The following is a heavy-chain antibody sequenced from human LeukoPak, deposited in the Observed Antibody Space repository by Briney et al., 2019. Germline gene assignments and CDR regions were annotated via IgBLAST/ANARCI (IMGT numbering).Heavy chain of an antibody. V-gene: IGHV3-30*02. J-gene: IGHJ4*02. Sequence: GGSLRLSCAASGFTFSSYAMSWVRQAPGKGLEWVAFIRYDGSNKYYADSVKGRFTISRDNSKNTLYLQMNSLRAEDTAVYYCAKGGVDTAMERRVLWDYWGQGTLVTVSS. CDR1: GFTFSSYA. CDR3: AKGGVDTAMERRVLWDY. D-gene: IGHD5-18*01. CDR2: IRYDGSNK.